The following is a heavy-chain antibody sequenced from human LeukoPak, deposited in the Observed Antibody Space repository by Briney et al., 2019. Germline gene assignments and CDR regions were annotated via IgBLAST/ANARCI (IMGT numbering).Heavy chain of an antibody. CDR3: AREEQLWLIEGVDY. CDR2: ISYDGNNK. J-gene: IGHJ4*02. D-gene: IGHD5-18*01. V-gene: IGHV3-30*04. CDR1: GFTFSSYA. Sequence: PGGSLRLSCAASGFTFSSYAMHWVRQAPGKGLEWVAVISYDGNNKYYADSVKGRFTISRDNSKNTLFLQMSSLRAEDTAVYYCAREEQLWLIEGVDYWGQGTLVTVSS.